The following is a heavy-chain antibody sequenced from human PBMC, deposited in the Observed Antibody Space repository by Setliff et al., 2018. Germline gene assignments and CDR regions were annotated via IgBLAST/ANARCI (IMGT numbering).Heavy chain of an antibody. Sequence: SETLSFTCTVSGGSISSYYWSWIRQPPGKRLEWIGYIYYSGSTNYNPSLESRVTISVDTSKNQFSLRLNSATAADTAVYYCARLRGAFDYWGQGTLVTVSS. CDR2: IYYSGST. V-gene: IGHV4-59*01. D-gene: IGHD3-16*01. J-gene: IGHJ4*02. CDR3: ARLRGAFDY. CDR1: GGSISSYY.